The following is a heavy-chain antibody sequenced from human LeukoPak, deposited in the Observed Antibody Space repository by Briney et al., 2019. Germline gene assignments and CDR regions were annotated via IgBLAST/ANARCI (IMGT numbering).Heavy chain of an antibody. CDR2: ILGDGSRT. Sequence: PGGSLRLSCAASGFTFDDYAMHWVRQAPGKGLEWVSLILGDGSRTYYADSVKGRFTISRDNSKNSLYLQMNSLRPEDTALYDCAKDPRGLSDYWGQGTLVTVSS. V-gene: IGHV3-43*02. CDR3: AKDPRGLSDY. CDR1: GFTFDDYA. D-gene: IGHD2-2*01. J-gene: IGHJ4*02.